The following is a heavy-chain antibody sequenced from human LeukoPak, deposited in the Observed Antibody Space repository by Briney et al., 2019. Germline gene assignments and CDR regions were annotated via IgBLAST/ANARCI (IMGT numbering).Heavy chain of an antibody. D-gene: IGHD2-2*01. V-gene: IGHV3-23*01. CDR2: ISGSGGST. CDR1: GFTFSSYA. J-gene: IGHJ6*02. Sequence: GGSLRLSCAASGFTFSSYAMSWVRQAPGKGLEWVSAISGSGGSTYYADSVKGRFTISRDNSKNTLYLQMNSLRAEDTAVYYCAKRSPRDIVVVPAALGYRMDVWGQGTTVTVSS. CDR3: AKRSPRDIVVVPAALGYRMDV.